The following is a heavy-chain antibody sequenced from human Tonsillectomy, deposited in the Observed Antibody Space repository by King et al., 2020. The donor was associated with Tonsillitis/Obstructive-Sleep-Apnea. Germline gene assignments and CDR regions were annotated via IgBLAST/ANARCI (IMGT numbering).Heavy chain of an antibody. V-gene: IGHV4-59*08. J-gene: IGHJ4*02. CDR2: IYYSGST. CDR3: ARHNYYDSSGWDRDWWGVGY. D-gene: IGHD3-22*01. CDR1: GGSISSYY. Sequence: VQLQESGPGLVKPSETLSLTCTVSGGSISSYYWSWIRQPPGKGLEWIGYIYYSGSTNYNPSLKSRVTISVDTSKNQFSLKLSSVTAADTAVYYCARHNYYDSSGWDRDWWGVGYWGQGTLVTVSS.